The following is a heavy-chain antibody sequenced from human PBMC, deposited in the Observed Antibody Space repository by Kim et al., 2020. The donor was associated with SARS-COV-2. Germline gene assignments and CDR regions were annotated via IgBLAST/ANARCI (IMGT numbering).Heavy chain of an antibody. D-gene: IGHD3-16*01. CDR3: ARDITSQGEIDP. Sequence: SETLSLTCRVSDASITTYHWTWIRQTPGKGLEWIGNIFGGVTNYNPSLRSRVTISLDMSQKQFSLILNSVTAADTAVYFCARDITSQGEIDPWGQGILVTVSS. V-gene: IGHV4-59*13. CDR2: IFGGVT. CDR1: DASITTYH. J-gene: IGHJ5*02.